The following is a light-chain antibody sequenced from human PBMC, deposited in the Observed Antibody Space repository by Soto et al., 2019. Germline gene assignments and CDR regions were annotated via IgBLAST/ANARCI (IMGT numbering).Light chain of an antibody. CDR2: GVT. V-gene: IGLV2-14*03. CDR1: HNDIGTYDY. Sequence: QSALTQPTSVSGSPGQSITISCTGNHNDIGTYDYVSWYQQHPGRAPRLLIYGVTTRPSGISDRFSASKSGLTASLTISGLQPEDEADYYCSSFTSDRIYVIGPGTKVTVL. CDR3: SSFTSDRIYV. J-gene: IGLJ1*01.